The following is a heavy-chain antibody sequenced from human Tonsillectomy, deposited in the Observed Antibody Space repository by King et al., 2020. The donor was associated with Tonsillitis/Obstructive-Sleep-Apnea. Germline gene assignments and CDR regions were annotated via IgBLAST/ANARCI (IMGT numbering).Heavy chain of an antibody. CDR2: IYHSGST. V-gene: IGHV4-34*01. CDR1: DGSFSSYY. CDR3: ARGLAPDYRNYYFYWYMDV. J-gene: IGHJ6*03. Sequence: VQLPQWGARLLKPSETLSLTCAIYDGSFSSYYWSWIRQPPGKGLEWIGEIYHSGSTSYNTSLKSRVTISEDVSKNQFPLRLSSVTAADTAVYYCARGLAPDYRNYYFYWYMDVWDTGTTVTVSS. D-gene: IGHD4-11*01.